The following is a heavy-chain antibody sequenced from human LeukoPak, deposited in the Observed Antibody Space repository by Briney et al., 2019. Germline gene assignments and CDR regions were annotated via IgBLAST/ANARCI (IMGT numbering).Heavy chain of an antibody. CDR3: AVLLWFGELGY. CDR2: ISSSGSTI. V-gene: IGHV3-48*03. CDR1: GFTFSSYV. Sequence: PGGSLRLSCAASGFTFSSYVMNWVRQAPGKGLEWVSYISSSGSTIYYADSVKGRFTISRDNAKNSLYLQMNSLRAEDTAVYYCAVLLWFGELGYWGQGTLVTVSS. J-gene: IGHJ4*02. D-gene: IGHD3-10*01.